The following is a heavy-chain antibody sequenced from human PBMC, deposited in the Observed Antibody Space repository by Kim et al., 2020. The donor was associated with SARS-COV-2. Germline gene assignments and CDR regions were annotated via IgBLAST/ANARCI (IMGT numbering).Heavy chain of an antibody. Sequence: SETLSLTCTVSGGSISSSNYYWGWIRQPPGKGLEWIGTIYYSGSTYYNVSLKSRVSISVGTSTNEFSLKLRSVTAADTAVYYCESGYYQFDYWGQGILVTVSS. CDR2: IYYSGST. CDR3: ESGYYQFDY. D-gene: IGHD3-22*01. V-gene: IGHV4-39*01. CDR1: GGSISSSNYY. J-gene: IGHJ4*02.